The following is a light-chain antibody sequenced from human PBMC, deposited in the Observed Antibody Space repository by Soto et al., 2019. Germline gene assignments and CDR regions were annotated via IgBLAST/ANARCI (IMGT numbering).Light chain of an antibody. CDR3: QQYGSSPRT. Sequence: EIVLTQFPGALSLSPGERATRCCRASQSVTSNSLAWYQQKVGRAPRVLIYGASNRATGIPDRFSGSGSGTDFTLTITRLEPEDFAVYFCQQYGSSPRTFGQGTRLEI. CDR1: QSVTSNS. J-gene: IGKJ5*01. V-gene: IGKV3-20*01. CDR2: GAS.